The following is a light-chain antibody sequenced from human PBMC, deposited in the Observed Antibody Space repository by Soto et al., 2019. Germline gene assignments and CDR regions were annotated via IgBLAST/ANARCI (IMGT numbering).Light chain of an antibody. Sequence: DLQMTQSPSSLSAAVGDRVTITCRASQSIARFLNWYQQKPGEVPKLLIFGASYLRSGVPSRFSGSGSGIHFALTITSLQPEDFATYFCQQSHIAPYTFGQGTNL. J-gene: IGKJ2*01. CDR2: GAS. CDR1: QSIARF. V-gene: IGKV1-39*01. CDR3: QQSHIAPYT.